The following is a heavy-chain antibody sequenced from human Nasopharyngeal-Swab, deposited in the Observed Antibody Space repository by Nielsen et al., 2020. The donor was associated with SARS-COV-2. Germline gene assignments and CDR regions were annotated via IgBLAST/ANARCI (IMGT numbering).Heavy chain of an antibody. D-gene: IGHD1-26*01. CDR1: GFTFSSYS. J-gene: IGHJ4*02. CDR3: AKDPARIVGAPTAAFDF. V-gene: IGHV3-21*04. Sequence: GESLKISCAASGFTFSSYSMNWVRQAPGKGLEWVSSISSSSSYIYYADSVKGRFTISRDNAKNSLYLQMNSLRPEDTALYYRAKDPARIVGAPTAAFDFWGQGTLVTVSS. CDR2: ISSSSSYI.